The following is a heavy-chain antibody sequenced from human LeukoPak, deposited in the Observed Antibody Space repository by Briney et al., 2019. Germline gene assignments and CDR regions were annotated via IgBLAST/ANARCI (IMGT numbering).Heavy chain of an antibody. D-gene: IGHD2-15*01. CDR1: GFTFSSYA. CDR2: ISNSGSST. V-gene: IGHV3-23*01. J-gene: IGHJ4*02. CDR3: ARDGWQY. Sequence: GGSLRLSCAAPGFTFSSYAMSWVRQAPGKGLEWVSTISNSGSSTYYADSVKGRFTTSRDNSKNTLYLQMNSLRAEDTTLYYCARDGWQYWGQGTLVTVSS.